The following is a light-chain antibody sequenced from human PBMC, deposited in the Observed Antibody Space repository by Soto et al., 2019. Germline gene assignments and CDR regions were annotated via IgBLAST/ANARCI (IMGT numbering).Light chain of an antibody. V-gene: IGKV1-27*01. CDR3: HQYNSAPSGFT. J-gene: IGKJ3*01. CDR2: ATS. Sequence: DIQMTQSPSSLSASVGDRVTITCRASQGISNSLAWYQHKPGKALKLLIYATSTLQPGVPSRLSGSGSEIDFTPTISGLKPEDVGTFYCHQYNSAPSGFTFGPGTKVDI. CDR1: QGISNS.